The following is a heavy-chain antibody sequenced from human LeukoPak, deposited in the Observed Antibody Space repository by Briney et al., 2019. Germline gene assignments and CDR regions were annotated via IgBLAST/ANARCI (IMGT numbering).Heavy chain of an antibody. V-gene: IGHV3-11*04. CDR3: ATSRGYSSGWYDLAGAFDI. CDR2: ISSSGSTI. Sequence: KPGGSLRLSCAASGFTFSDYYMSWIRQAPGKGLEWVSYISSSGSTIYYADSVKGRFTISRDNAKNSLYLQMNSLRAEDTAVYYCATSRGYSSGWYDLAGAFDIWGQGTMVTVSS. D-gene: IGHD6-19*01. J-gene: IGHJ3*02. CDR1: GFTFSDYY.